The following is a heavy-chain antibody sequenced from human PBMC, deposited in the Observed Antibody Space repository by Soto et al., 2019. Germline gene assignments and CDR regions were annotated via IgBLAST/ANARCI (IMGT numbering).Heavy chain of an antibody. Sequence: PGGSLRLSCAASGFTFSSYGMHWVRQAPGKGLEWVAVIWYDGSNKYYADSVKGRFTISRDNSKNTLYLQMNSLRAEDTAVYYCARTYYYDSSGDNYYFDYWGQGTLVTVSS. CDR3: ARTYYYDSSGDNYYFDY. V-gene: IGHV3-33*01. J-gene: IGHJ4*02. D-gene: IGHD3-22*01. CDR2: IWYDGSNK. CDR1: GFTFSSYG.